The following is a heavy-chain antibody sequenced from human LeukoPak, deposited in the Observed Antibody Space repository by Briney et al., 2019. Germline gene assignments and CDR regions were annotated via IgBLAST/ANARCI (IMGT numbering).Heavy chain of an antibody. Sequence: GGSLRLSCAASGFTFSSYVMGWVRQGPGEGLEWFSSISGSGGSSYYAGPSKGRLTISRDNSKNTLSLEMHCLRAEDTAVYYCAKGPIAGTRWFDPWGQGTLVTVSS. V-gene: IGHV3-23*01. J-gene: IGHJ5*02. CDR1: GFTFSSYV. CDR3: AKGPIAGTRWFDP. CDR2: ISGSGGSS. D-gene: IGHD6-13*01.